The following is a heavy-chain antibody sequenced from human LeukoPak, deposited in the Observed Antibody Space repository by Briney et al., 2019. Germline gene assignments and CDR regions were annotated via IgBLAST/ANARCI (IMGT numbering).Heavy chain of an antibody. Sequence: PSETLSLTCTVSGGSISSYYWSWIRQPPGKGLEWIGYIYYSGSTNYNPSLKSRVTISVDTSKNQFSLKLSSVTAADTAVYYCARAEQWPTRPHFDYWGQGTLVTVSS. CDR3: ARAEQWPTRPHFDY. J-gene: IGHJ4*02. CDR2: IYYSGST. CDR1: GGSISSYY. V-gene: IGHV4-59*01. D-gene: IGHD6-19*01.